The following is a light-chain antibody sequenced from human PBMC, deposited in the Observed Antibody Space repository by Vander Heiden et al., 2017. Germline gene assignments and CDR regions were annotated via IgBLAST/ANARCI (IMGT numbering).Light chain of an antibody. J-gene: IGLJ2*01. CDR1: SSNNGSNT. CDR2: SNS. CDR3: AAWDDSLNGVV. V-gene: IGLV1-44*01. Sequence: QSVLTQPPPASGTPGQRVTLSCSGSSSNNGSNTVNWYQQLPGTAPNLLIYSNSQRPSGVPDRFSGSKSGTSASLAISGLQSEDEADYYCAAWDDSLNGVVFGGGTKLTVL.